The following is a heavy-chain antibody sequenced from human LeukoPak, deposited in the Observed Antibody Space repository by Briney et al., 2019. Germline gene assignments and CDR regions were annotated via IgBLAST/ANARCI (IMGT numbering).Heavy chain of an antibody. CDR2: ISGSGGST. D-gene: IGHD2-21*02. J-gene: IGHJ4*02. CDR1: GFTFSSYA. Sequence: GGSLRLTCAASGFTFSSYAMSWVRQAPGKGLEWVSAISGSGGSTYYADSVKGRFTISRDNSKNTLYLQMNSLRAEDTAVYYCAKELDCGGDCSYPPFDYWGQGTLVTVSS. V-gene: IGHV3-23*01. CDR3: AKELDCGGDCSYPPFDY.